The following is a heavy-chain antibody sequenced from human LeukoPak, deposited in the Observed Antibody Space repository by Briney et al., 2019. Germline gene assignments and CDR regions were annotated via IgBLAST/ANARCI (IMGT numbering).Heavy chain of an antibody. CDR3: ASAGSYWVDY. CDR2: TYYSGST. CDR1: GASITSSIYY. Sequence: SETLSLTCTVSGASITSSIYYWGWIRQPPGKGLEWIGSTYYSGSTYYNPSLESRVTISVDTSKNQFSLKLTSVTAADTAVYYCASAGSYWVDYWGQGTLVTVSS. D-gene: IGHD1-26*01. J-gene: IGHJ4*02. V-gene: IGHV4-39*01.